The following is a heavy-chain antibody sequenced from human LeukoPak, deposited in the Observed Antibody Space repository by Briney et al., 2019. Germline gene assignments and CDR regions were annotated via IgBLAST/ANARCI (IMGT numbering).Heavy chain of an antibody. Sequence: ASVKVSCKASGYTFTSYDINWVRQATGQGLEWMGWMNPNSGNTGYAQKFQGRVTMTRNTSISTAYMELSSLRAEDTAVYYCAKDHEIFEDYSSSGFDYWGQGTLVTVSS. CDR3: AKDHEIFEDYSSSGFDY. CDR2: MNPNSGNT. D-gene: IGHD6-6*01. J-gene: IGHJ4*02. V-gene: IGHV1-8*01. CDR1: GYTFTSYD.